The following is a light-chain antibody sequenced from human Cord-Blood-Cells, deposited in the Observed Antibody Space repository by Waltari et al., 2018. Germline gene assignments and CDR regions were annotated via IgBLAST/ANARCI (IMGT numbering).Light chain of an antibody. CDR1: SSAVGGYNY. J-gene: IGLJ2*01. CDR3: SSYTSSSTLV. CDR2: GVS. Sequence: QSALTQPASVSGSPGQSITISCPGTSSAVGGYNYVSWYQQHPGKAPKFMIYGVSNRPSGVSNRFSGSKSGNTASLTISGLQAEDEADYYCSSYTSSSTLVFGGGTKLTVL. V-gene: IGLV2-14*01.